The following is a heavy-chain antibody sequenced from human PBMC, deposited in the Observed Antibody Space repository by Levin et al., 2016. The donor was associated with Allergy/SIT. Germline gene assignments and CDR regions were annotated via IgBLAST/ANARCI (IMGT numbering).Heavy chain of an antibody. CDR2: IYSGGST. D-gene: IGHD3-10*01. V-gene: IGHV3-66*01. Sequence: WIRQPPGKGLEWVSVIYSGGSTYYADSVKGRFTISRDNSKNTLYLQMNSLRAEDTAVYYCARDGWFGELAVGYWGQGTLVTVSS. CDR3: ARDGWFGELAVGY. J-gene: IGHJ4*02.